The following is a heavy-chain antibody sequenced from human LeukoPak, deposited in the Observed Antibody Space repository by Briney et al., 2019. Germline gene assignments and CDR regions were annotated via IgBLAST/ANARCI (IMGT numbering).Heavy chain of an antibody. CDR2: IIPIFSTA. D-gene: IGHD3-10*01. CDR1: GGTFSSYA. V-gene: IGHV1-69*13. CDR3: ARDRGFGEPFDY. J-gene: IGHJ4*02. Sequence: GASVKVSCKASGGTFSSYAISWVRQAPGQGLEWMGGIIPIFSTANYAQKFQGRVTITADESTSTAYMELSSLRSEDTAVYYCARDRGFGEPFDYWGQGTLVTVSS.